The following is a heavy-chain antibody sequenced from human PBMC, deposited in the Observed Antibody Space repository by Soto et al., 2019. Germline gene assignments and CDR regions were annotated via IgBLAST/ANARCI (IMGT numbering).Heavy chain of an antibody. CDR2: INPNSGGT. D-gene: IGHD6-19*01. V-gene: IGHV1-2*02. Sequence: ASVKVSCKASGYTFTGYYMHWVRQAPGQGLEWMGWINPNSGGTNYAQKFQGRVTMTRDTSISTAYMELSRLRSDDTAVYYCARGDQAVDGYYYYYGMDVWGQGTTVTVSS. CDR3: ARGDQAVDGYYYYYGMDV. CDR1: GYTFTGYY. J-gene: IGHJ6*02.